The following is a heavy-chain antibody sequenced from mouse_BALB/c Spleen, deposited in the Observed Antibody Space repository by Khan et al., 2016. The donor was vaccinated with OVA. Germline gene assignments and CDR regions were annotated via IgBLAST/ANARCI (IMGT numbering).Heavy chain of an antibody. CDR1: GYTFTNYG. J-gene: IGHJ1*01. CDR3: TRSNSYGYFDV. CDR2: INTYTGEP. Sequence: QIQLVQSGPELKKPGETVKISCKASGYTFTNYGMNWVKQAPGKGLKWMGWINTYTGEPTYADDFKGRFAFSLETSASTAYLQINNLNYADPATYFCTRSNSYGYFDVWGAGTTVTVSA. D-gene: IGHD4-1*02. V-gene: IGHV9-3-1*01.